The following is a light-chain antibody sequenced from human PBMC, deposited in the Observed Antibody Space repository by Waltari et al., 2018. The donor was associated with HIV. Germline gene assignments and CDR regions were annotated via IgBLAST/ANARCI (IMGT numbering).Light chain of an antibody. J-gene: IGLJ3*02. V-gene: IGLV2-14*01. CDR3: SSYTSTSTLL. CDR1: SSDIGSYHY. CDR2: DAN. Sequence: QSALTQPASVSGSLGQSITISCIGTSSDIGSYHYVSWYQPHPDKAPTLVIYDANARPSGVPFRFAVSKSGNTASLTISGLQAEDEADYYCSSYTSTSTLLFGGGTKVTVL.